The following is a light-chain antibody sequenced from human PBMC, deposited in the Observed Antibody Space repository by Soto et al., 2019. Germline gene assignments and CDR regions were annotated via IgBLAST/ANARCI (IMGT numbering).Light chain of an antibody. J-gene: IGKJ4*01. V-gene: IGKV3-15*01. CDR2: GAS. Sequence: EIVMTQSPATLSVSPGGRATLSCRASQSVSSNLAWYQQKPGQAPRLLIYGASTRATGIPARFSGSGSGTEFTLTISSLQSEDFAVYYCQQYDDWPPLTFGGGTQVDIK. CDR1: QSVSSN. CDR3: QQYDDWPPLT.